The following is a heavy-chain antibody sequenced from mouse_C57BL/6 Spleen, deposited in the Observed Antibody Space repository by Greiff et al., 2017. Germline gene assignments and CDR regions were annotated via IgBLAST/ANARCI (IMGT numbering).Heavy chain of an antibody. CDR2: LRNKANGYTT. D-gene: IGHD1-1*01. V-gene: IGHV7-3*01. J-gene: IGHJ4*01. CDR1: GFTFTDYY. Sequence: EVHLVESGGGLVQPGGSLSLSCAASGFTFTDYYMSWVRQPPGKALEWLGFLRNKANGYTTEYSGSVQGRFTISRDNSQSILDLQMNALRAEDIATYYFASPITTVLADYYAMDYWGQGTSVTVSS. CDR3: ASPITTVLADYYAMDY.